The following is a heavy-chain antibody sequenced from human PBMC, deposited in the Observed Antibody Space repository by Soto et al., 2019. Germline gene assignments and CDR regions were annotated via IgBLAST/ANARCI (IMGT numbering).Heavy chain of an antibody. CDR2: IIPILGIA. Sequence: SVKVSCKASGGTFSSYTISWVRQAPGQGLEWMGRIIPILGIANYAQKFQGRVTITADKSTSTAYMELSSLRAEDTAVYYCAKIPTYYDSSGSPLDPDYWGQGTLVTVSS. CDR1: GGTFSSYT. D-gene: IGHD3-22*01. CDR3: AKIPTYYDSSGSPLDPDY. J-gene: IGHJ4*02. V-gene: IGHV1-69*02.